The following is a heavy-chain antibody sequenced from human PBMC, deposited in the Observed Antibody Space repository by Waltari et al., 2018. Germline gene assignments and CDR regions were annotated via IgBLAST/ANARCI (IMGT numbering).Heavy chain of an antibody. V-gene: IGHV4-34*01. CDR3: ARGPMLDYGANSGHYYYGMDV. Sequence: QVQLQQWGAGLLKPSETLSLTCAVYGGSFSGYCWRWIRHSPGKGREWIGEINQSGTTNHNPSLKSRVTTSVDTSKNQFSLKLSSVTAADTAVYYCARGPMLDYGANSGHYYYGMDVWGQGTTVTVSS. J-gene: IGHJ6*02. CDR2: INQSGTT. D-gene: IGHD4-17*01. CDR1: GGSFSGYC.